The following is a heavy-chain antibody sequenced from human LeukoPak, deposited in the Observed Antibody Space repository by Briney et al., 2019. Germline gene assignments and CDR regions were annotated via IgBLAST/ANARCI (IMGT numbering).Heavy chain of an antibody. CDR1: GGSFSGYY. Sequence: SETLSLTCAVYGGSFSGYYWSWIRQPPGKGLEWIGEINHSGSTNYNPSLKSRVTISVDTSENQFSLKLSSVTAADTAVYYCARGRIVGASPFYYWGQGTLVTVSS. J-gene: IGHJ4*02. CDR3: ARGRIVGASPFYY. CDR2: INHSGST. V-gene: IGHV4-34*01. D-gene: IGHD1-26*01.